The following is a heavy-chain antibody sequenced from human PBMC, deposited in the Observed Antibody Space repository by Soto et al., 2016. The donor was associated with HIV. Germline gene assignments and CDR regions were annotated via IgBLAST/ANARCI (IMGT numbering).Heavy chain of an antibody. CDR2: ISGSGTST. CDR1: GFTFSSHA. D-gene: IGHD1-26*01. CDR3: AKSRNPSGYYYYGMDV. Sequence: EVQLLDSGGGLVQPGGSLTLSCAASGFTFSSHAMSWVRQAPGKGLEWVSSISGSGTSTYYVDSVKGRFTISRGNSKNTLYLQVNSLRAEDTALYYCAKSRNPSGYYYYGMDVWGQGTTVTVSS. V-gene: IGHV3-23*01. J-gene: IGHJ6*02.